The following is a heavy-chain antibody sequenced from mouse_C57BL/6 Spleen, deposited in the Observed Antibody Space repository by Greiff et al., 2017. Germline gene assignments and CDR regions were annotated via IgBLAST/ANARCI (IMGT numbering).Heavy chain of an antibody. V-gene: IGHV1-19*01. CDR1: GYTFTDYY. Sequence: VHVKQSGPVLVKPGASVKMSCKASGYTFTDYYMNWVKQSHGKSLEWIGVINPYNGGTSYNQKFKGKATLTVDKSSRTAYMELNSLTSGDSAVYYCARRITTVVAPYFDYWGQGTTLTVSS. D-gene: IGHD1-1*01. CDR3: ARRITTVVAPYFDY. J-gene: IGHJ2*01. CDR2: INPYNGGT.